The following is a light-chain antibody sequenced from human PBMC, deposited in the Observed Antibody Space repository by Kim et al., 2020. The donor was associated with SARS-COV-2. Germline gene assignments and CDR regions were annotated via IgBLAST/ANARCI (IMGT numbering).Light chain of an antibody. CDR1: QDISSD. V-gene: IGKV1-39*01. CDR2: AAS. CDR3: QQSYSSPLT. J-gene: IGKJ4*01. Sequence: ASVGDRVTITCRASQDISSDLNWYQQKPGKAPKLLIYAASSLQSGVPSRFSGSGSGTDFTLTISSLQPEDFATNYCQQSYSSPLTFGGGTKVDIK.